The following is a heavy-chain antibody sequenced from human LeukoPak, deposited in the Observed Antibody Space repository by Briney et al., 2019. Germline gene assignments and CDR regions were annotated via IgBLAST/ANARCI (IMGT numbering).Heavy chain of an antibody. V-gene: IGHV1-2*04. D-gene: IGHD3-22*01. CDR2: INPNSGGT. CDR1: GYTFTGYY. Sequence: ASVKVSCKASGYTFTGYYMHWVRQAPGQGLEWMGWINPNSGGTNYAQKFQGWVTMTRDTSISTAYMELSRLRSDDTAVYYCARELRREYYDSSGYYDAFDIWGQGTMVTVSS. J-gene: IGHJ3*02. CDR3: ARELRREYYDSSGYYDAFDI.